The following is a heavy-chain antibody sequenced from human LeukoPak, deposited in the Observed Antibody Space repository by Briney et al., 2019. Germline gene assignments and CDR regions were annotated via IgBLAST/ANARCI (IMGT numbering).Heavy chain of an antibody. CDR1: GGTFSSYA. J-gene: IGHJ4*02. CDR3: ASPMVRGVIPKWYYFDY. V-gene: IGHV1-69*13. D-gene: IGHD3-10*01. Sequence: ASVKVSCKASGGTFSSYAFSWVRQAPGQGLEWMGGIIPIFGTANYAQKFQGRVTITADESTSTAYMELSSLRSEDTAVYYCASPMVRGVIPKWYYFDYWGQGTLVTVSS. CDR2: IIPIFGTA.